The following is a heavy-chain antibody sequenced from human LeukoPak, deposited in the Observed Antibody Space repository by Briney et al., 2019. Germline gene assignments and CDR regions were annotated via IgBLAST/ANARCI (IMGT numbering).Heavy chain of an antibody. CDR1: GGSIISYY. D-gene: IGHD3-10*01. J-gene: IGHJ4*02. CDR2: TYYSGST. CDR3: ARGSGTTYRPSDY. Sequence: PSETLSLTCTVSGGSIISYYWSWIRQPPGKGLEYIGYTYYSGSTNYNPSLKSRVTISVDTSKNQFSLNLRSVTAADTAVYYCARGSGTTYRPSDYWGQGILVTVSS. V-gene: IGHV4-59*13.